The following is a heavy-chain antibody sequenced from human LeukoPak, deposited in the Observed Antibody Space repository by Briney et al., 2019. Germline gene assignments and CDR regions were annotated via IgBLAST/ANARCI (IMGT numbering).Heavy chain of an antibody. V-gene: IGHV4-30-4*08. CDR2: IYYSGST. CDR1: GGSINSRYYY. D-gene: IGHD4-23*01. CDR3: GFDYGGSPLPHDSFDI. J-gene: IGHJ3*02. Sequence: PSETLSLTCSVSGGSINSRYYYWTWIRQPPGKGPEWIGYIYYSGSTYFNPSLKSRLTMSLDTSRKQFSLSLTSVTAADTAVYARGFDYGGSPLPHDSFDIWGQGTWSPSLQ.